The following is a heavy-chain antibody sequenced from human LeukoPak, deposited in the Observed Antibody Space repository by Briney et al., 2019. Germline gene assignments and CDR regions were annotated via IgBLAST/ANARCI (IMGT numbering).Heavy chain of an antibody. CDR2: ISGSGGST. CDR3: AKDRWNTVMAHFDY. V-gene: IGHV3-23*01. CDR1: GFAFSNYA. Sequence: PGGSLRLSCAATGFAFSNYAMSWVRQAPGKGLEWVSGISGSGGSTYYADSVKGRFTTSRDNSKNTLYLQMNSLRAEDTAVYYCAKDRWNTVMAHFDYWGQGTLVPVSS. J-gene: IGHJ4*02. D-gene: IGHD5-18*01.